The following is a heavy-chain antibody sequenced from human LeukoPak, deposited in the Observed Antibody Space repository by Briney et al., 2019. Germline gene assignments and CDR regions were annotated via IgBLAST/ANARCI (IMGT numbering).Heavy chain of an antibody. V-gene: IGHV3-48*01. CDR1: GFSFSSYD. Sequence: GGSLRLSCAGSGFSFSSYDMHWVRQAPGKGLEGVSHISSSSTIYYADSVTGRFTISRDNAKNSLYLQMNSLRAEDTAVYYCARGFQGPGPTTVVNNPFDYWGQGTLVTVSS. CDR2: ISSSSTI. CDR3: ARGFQGPGPTTVVNNPFDY. D-gene: IGHD4-23*01. J-gene: IGHJ4*02.